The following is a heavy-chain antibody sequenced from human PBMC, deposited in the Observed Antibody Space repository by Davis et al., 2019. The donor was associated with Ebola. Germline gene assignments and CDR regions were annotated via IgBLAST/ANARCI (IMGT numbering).Heavy chain of an antibody. CDR2: IYYSGST. CDR3: ARGPGLGAFDP. J-gene: IGHJ5*02. CDR1: GYSISSGYY. Sequence: MPGGSLRLSCTVSGYSISSGYYWGWIRQPPGKGLEWIGYIYYSGSTNYNPSLKSRVTISVDTSKNQFSLKLSSVTAADTAVYYCARGPGLGAFDPWGQGTLVTVSS. V-gene: IGHV4-61*05. D-gene: IGHD3-3*01.